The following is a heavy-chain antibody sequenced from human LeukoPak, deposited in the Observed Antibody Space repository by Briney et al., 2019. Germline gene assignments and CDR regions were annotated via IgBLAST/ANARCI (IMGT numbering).Heavy chain of an antibody. CDR2: ISGSGGST. D-gene: IGHD3-10*01. CDR3: AKEARRVRGVIITSPTYYFDY. V-gene: IGHV3-23*01. J-gene: IGHJ4*02. CDR1: GFTFSSYV. Sequence: GASLRLSCAASGFTFSSYVMSWVRQAPGKGLEWVSAISGSGGSTYYADSVKGRFTISRDNSKNTLYLQMNSLRAEDTAVYYCAKEARRVRGVIITSPTYYFDYWGQGTLVTVSS.